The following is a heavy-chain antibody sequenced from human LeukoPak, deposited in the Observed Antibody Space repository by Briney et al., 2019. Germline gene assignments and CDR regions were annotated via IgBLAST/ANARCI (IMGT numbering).Heavy chain of an antibody. CDR1: GGSISGYY. V-gene: IGHV4-4*07. J-gene: IGHJ4*02. CDR2: IYTNGDT. CDR3: ARAAGAAGGQYFDY. Sequence: SETLSLTCTVSGGSISGYYWSWIRQPAGQGLEWIGRIYTNGDTRYNPSLKSRVTMSVDTSKNQLSLKLRPVTAADTAVYYCARAAGAAGGQYFDYWGQGTLVTVSS. D-gene: IGHD6-13*01.